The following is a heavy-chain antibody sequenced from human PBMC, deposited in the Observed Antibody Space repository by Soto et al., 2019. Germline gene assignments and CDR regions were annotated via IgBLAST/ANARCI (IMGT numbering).Heavy chain of an antibody. CDR3: ARDATFGTKGGSFDI. D-gene: IGHD3-16*01. Sequence: QVQLVAAGGGVVQPGRSLRLSCAASGFTFRIYSMHWVRQSPGKGLEWVAVMWYDGTNKYYGESVKGRFTISRDNSENTLYLQMNSLRVEDTAVYYCARDATFGTKGGSFDIWGHGTLVTVSS. CDR1: GFTFRIYS. V-gene: IGHV3-33*01. J-gene: IGHJ3*02. CDR2: MWYDGTNK.